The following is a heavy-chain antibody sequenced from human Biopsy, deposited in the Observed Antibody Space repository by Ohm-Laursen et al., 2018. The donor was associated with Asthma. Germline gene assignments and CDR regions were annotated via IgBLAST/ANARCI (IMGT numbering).Heavy chain of an antibody. J-gene: IGHJ4*02. V-gene: IGHV3-33*01. D-gene: IGHD4-17*01. CDR2: IWYDGSNK. CDR3: ARKARHGDYDFDY. CDR1: GFTFSSYG. Sequence: SLRLSCTATGFTFSSYGMHWVRQAPGKGLEWVAVIWYDGSNKYYADSVKGRFTISRDNSKNTLYLQMYSLRAEDTAVYYCARKARHGDYDFDYWGQGTLVTVSS.